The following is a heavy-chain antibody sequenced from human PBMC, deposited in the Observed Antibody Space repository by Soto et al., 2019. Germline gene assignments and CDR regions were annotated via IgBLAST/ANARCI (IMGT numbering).Heavy chain of an antibody. J-gene: IGHJ5*02. CDR2: MFYSGAT. Sequence: SETLYLTCTVSGGSISDISYCWGWIRQPTGKGLQWIGCMFYSGATYYNPSLKNRVTLSVDTSNNEFSLKLVSVTAPDTAVYYCARHKSGSDWLDPSGQGTLVTVS. CDR1: GGSISDISYC. V-gene: IGHV4-39*01. CDR3: ARHKSGSDWLDP. D-gene: IGHD2-15*01.